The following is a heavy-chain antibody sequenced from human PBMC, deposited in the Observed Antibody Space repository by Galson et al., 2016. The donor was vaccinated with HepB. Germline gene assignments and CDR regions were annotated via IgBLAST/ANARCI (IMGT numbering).Heavy chain of an antibody. CDR3: AREGDGNSFDY. Sequence: SLRLSCAASGFTFSNSSFNWVRQASGKGLEWVASISISDSYIYYADSVKGRFTISRDDAKNSLYLQINSLRAEETALFYCAREGDGNSFDYWGQGTLVNVSS. V-gene: IGHV3-21*06. CDR1: GFTFSNSS. J-gene: IGHJ4*02. D-gene: IGHD2-15*01. CDR2: ISISDSYI.